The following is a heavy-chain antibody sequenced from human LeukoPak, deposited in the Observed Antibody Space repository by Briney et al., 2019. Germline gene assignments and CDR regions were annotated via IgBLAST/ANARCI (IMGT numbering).Heavy chain of an antibody. CDR2: ISWNSGSI. CDR3: AKDIGVAAADVFDI. V-gene: IGHV3-9*01. CDR1: GFTFDDYA. J-gene: IGHJ3*02. Sequence: GRSLRLSCAASGFTFDDYAMHWARQAPGKGLEWVSGISWNSGSIGYADSVKGRFTISRDNAKNSLYLQMNSLRAEDTALYYCAKDIGVAAADVFDIWGQGTMVTVSS. D-gene: IGHD6-13*01.